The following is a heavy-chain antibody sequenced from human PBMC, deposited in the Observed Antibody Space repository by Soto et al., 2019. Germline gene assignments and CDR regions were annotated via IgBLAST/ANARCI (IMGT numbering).Heavy chain of an antibody. CDR3: ARRTAEGGYYYYAFDV. Sequence: PGESLKISCKGSGYSFDTYRINWVRQMPGKGLEWMGRIDPSDSKTKYSPSLEAHISISVDKSINTTYLHWSSLKASDTAVYYCARRTAEGGYYYYAFDVWGQGTAVTVSS. D-gene: IGHD2-2*01. CDR1: GYSFDTYR. CDR2: IDPSDSKT. J-gene: IGHJ6*02. V-gene: IGHV5-10-1*01.